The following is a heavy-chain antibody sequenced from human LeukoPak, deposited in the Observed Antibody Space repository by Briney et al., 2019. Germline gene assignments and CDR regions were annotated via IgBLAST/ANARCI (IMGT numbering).Heavy chain of an antibody. J-gene: IGHJ5*01. CDR2: ISSTSAYI. CDR3: ARVAVSGPTGWFDS. V-gene: IGHV3-21*01. CDR1: GFIVSSKY. D-gene: IGHD2-8*02. Sequence: GGSLRLSCAASGFIVSSKYMSWVRQAPGKGLEWVSSISSTSAYIHYADSVKGRFTISRDNVDNVVYLEMNSLGAEDTATYYCARVAVSGPTGWFDSWGQGTLVIVSS.